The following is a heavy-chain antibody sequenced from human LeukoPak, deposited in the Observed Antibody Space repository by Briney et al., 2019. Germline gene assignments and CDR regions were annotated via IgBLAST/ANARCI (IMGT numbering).Heavy chain of an antibody. CDR3: ARDSVGATNYFDY. J-gene: IGHJ4*02. V-gene: IGHV3-30*09. Sequence: SCKASGYTFTSYYMHWVRQAPGKGLEWVAVISYDGSNKYYADSVKGRFAISRDNSKNTLYLQMNSLRAEDTAVYYCARDSVGATNYFDYWGQGTLVTVSS. CDR2: ISYDGSNK. D-gene: IGHD1-26*01. CDR1: GYTFTSYY.